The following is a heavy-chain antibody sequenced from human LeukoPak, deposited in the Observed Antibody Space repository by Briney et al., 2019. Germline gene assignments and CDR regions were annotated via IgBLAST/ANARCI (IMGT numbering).Heavy chain of an antibody. Sequence: SVKVSCKASGGTFSSYAISWVRQAPGQGLEWMGGIIPIFGTANYAQKFQGRVTITADESTSTACMELSSLRSEDTAVYYCTETSRYYYYYGMDVWGQGTTVTVSS. J-gene: IGHJ6*02. CDR2: IIPIFGTA. V-gene: IGHV1-69*13. CDR3: TETSRYYYYYGMDV. CDR1: GGTFSSYA.